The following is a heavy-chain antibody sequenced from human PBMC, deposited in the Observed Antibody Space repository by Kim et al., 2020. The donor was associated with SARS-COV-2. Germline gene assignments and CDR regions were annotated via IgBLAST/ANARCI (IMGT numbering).Heavy chain of an antibody. D-gene: IGHD3-10*01. Sequence: GGSLRLSCAASGFTVSTNHMSWVRQAPGKGLEWVSLIYSGGAIHYAGSVRGRFTMSRDNSKNTVYLQMNSLSVEDTALYYCARDDPMARGQAGAEVWGRGTLVTVSS. J-gene: IGHJ2*01. V-gene: IGHV3-66*01. CDR1: GFTVSTNH. CDR3: ARDDPMARGQAGAEV. CDR2: IYSGGAI.